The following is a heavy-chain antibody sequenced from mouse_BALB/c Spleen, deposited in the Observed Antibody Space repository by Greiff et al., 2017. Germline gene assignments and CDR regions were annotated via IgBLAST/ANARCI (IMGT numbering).Heavy chain of an antibody. CDR1: GYTFTSYC. V-gene: IGHV1S41*01. J-gene: IGHJ2*01. CDR2: IAPGSGST. CDR3: ARFTTVVASFDY. Sequence: DLVKPGASVKLSCKASGYTFTSYCINWIKQRPGQGLEWIGRIAPGSGSTYYNEMFKGKATLTVDTSSSTAYIQLSSLSSEDSAVYFCARFTTVVASFDYWGQGTTLTVSS. D-gene: IGHD1-1*01.